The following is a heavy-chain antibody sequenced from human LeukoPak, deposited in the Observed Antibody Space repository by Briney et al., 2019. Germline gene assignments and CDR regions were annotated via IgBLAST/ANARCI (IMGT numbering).Heavy chain of an antibody. CDR2: IYYSGST. D-gene: IGHD2-2*01. CDR3: ARDHCSSTSCHPWFDP. Sequence: SETLSLTCTVSGGSISSYYWSWLRQPPGKGLEWIGYIYYSGSTNYSPSLKSRLTISVDTSKNQFSLKLSSVTAADTAVYYCARDHCSSTSCHPWFDPWGQGTLVAVSS. V-gene: IGHV4-59*01. J-gene: IGHJ5*02. CDR1: GGSISSYY.